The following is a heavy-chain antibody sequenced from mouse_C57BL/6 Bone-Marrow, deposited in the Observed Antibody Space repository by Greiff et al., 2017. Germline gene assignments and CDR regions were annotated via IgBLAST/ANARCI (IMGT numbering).Heavy chain of an antibody. CDR2: IYPRSGNT. Sequence: VQLVESGAELARPGASVKLSCKASGYTFTSYGISWVKQRTGQGLEWIGEIYPRSGNTYYNEKFKGKATLTADKSSSTAYMELRSLTSEDSAVYFCARWWFPYFDYWGQGTTLTVSS. J-gene: IGHJ2*01. V-gene: IGHV1-81*01. CDR1: GYTFTSYG. CDR3: ARWWFPYFDY. D-gene: IGHD1-1*02.